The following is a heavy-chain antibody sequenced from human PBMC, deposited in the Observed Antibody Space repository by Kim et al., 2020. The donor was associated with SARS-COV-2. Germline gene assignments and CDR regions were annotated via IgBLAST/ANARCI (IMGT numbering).Heavy chain of an antibody. J-gene: IGHJ6*02. CDR2: IYTSGST. V-gene: IGHV4-4*07. Sequence: SETLSLTCTVSGGSISSYYWSWIRQPAGKGLEWIGRIYTSGSTNYNPSLKSRVTMSVDTSKNQFSLKLSSVTAADTAVYYCARELAVDTAMVLPYYYYYGMDVWGQGTTVTVSS. CDR1: GGSISSYY. CDR3: ARELAVDTAMVLPYYYYYGMDV. D-gene: IGHD5-18*01.